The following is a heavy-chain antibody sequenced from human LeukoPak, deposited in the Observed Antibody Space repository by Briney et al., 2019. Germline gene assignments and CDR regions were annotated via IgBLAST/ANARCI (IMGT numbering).Heavy chain of an antibody. CDR3: ARSFLGGKKFAGYYYYGMDV. J-gene: IGHJ6*02. V-gene: IGHV4-34*01. CDR2: INHSGST. Sequence: SETLSLTCAVYGGSFSGYYWSWIRQPPGKGLEWIGEINHSGSTNYNPSLKSRVTISVDTSKNQFSLKLSSVTAAGTAVYYCARSFLGGKKFAGYYYYGMDVWGQGTTVTVSS. CDR1: GGSFSGYY.